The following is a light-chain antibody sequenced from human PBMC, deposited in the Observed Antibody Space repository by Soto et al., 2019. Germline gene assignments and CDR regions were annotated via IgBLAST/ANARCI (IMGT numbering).Light chain of an antibody. V-gene: IGKV3-20*01. J-gene: IGKJ5*01. CDR3: QQYGSSPIT. CDR2: GAS. CDR1: QSVRSTY. Sequence: EIVLTQSPCTLSLSPGEGATLACRASQSVRSTYLAWYQQKPGQAPRLLIYGASSRATGIPDRFSGSGSGTDFTLTISRLEPEDFAVYYCQQYGSSPITFGQGTRLEI.